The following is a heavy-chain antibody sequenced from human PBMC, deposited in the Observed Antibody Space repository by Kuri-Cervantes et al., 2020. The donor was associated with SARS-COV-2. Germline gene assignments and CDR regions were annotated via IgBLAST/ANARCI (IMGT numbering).Heavy chain of an antibody. Sequence: GGSLRLSCKASGYTFTSYGISWVRQAPGQGLEWMGWISAYNGNTNYAQKLQGRVTMTTDTSTSTAYMELRSLRSDDTAVYYCARVHAPFAFDFDYWGQGTLVTVSS. CDR3: ARVHAPFAFDFDY. J-gene: IGHJ4*02. CDR1: GYTFTSYG. V-gene: IGHV1-18*04. D-gene: IGHD2-2*01. CDR2: ISAYNGNT.